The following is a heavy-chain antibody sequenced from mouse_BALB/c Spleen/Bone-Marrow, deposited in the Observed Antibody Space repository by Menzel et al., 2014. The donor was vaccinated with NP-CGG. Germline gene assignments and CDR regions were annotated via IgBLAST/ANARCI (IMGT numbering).Heavy chain of an antibody. Sequence: VQLQESGAELVRPGSSVKISCKASGYASSNYWMNWVKQRPGQGLEWIGQIYPGDGDTNYNGKFKGKATLTADNSSSTAYMQLSSLTSEDSAVYFCARRDGSTYYYAMDYWGQGTSVTVSS. D-gene: IGHD1-1*01. CDR1: GYASSNYW. J-gene: IGHJ4*01. CDR2: IYPGDGDT. V-gene: IGHV1-80*01. CDR3: ARRDGSTYYYAMDY.